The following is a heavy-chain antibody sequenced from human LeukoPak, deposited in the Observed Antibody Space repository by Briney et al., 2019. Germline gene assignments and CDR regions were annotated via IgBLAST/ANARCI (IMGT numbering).Heavy chain of an antibody. J-gene: IGHJ4*02. CDR1: GLIVSSDY. D-gene: IGHD2-15*01. Sequence: GGPLRVSCAASGLIVSSDYLAWARQAPGKGLEWISVIYGGGATYYADSVRGRFTISRDNSKNELFLQMNSLRDEDTAVYHCVQLLPASRHYFDYWGQGTLVTVSS. CDR2: IYGGGAT. CDR3: VQLLPASRHYFDY. V-gene: IGHV3-53*01.